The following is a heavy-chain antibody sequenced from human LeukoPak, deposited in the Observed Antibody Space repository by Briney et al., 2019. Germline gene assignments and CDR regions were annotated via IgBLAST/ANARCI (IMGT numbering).Heavy chain of an antibody. CDR1: GFTFSSYA. Sequence: GRSLRLSCAASGFTFSSYAIHWVRQAPGKGLEYVSVINRDGRITYYADSVKGRFTMSRDNSKNTVYLQMGSLRSEDMAVYYCTRDGGSFCDFDYWGQGALVTVSS. CDR2: INRDGRIT. J-gene: IGHJ4*02. D-gene: IGHD1-26*01. V-gene: IGHV3-64*02. CDR3: TRDGGSFCDFDY.